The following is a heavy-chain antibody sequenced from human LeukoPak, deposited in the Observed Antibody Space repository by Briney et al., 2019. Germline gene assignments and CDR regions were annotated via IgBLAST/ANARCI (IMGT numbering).Heavy chain of an antibody. CDR1: GFTFSSNS. Sequence: GGSLRLSCAASGFTFSSNSMNWVRQAPGKGLQWVSFITSSSGSIFYADSVKGRFTISRDNAKNSLYLQMNGLRDEDTAVYYCARGRRGGGYSCGYDAFDIWGQGTMVTVSS. J-gene: IGHJ3*02. D-gene: IGHD5-18*01. V-gene: IGHV3-48*02. CDR2: ITSSSGSI. CDR3: ARGRRGGGYSCGYDAFDI.